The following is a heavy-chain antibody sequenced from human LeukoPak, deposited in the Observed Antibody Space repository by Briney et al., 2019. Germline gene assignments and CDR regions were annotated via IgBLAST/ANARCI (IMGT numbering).Heavy chain of an antibody. CDR3: ARDNTEWLPDY. CDR2: INPSGGST. CDR1: GYTFTGYY. V-gene: IGHV1-46*01. J-gene: IGHJ4*02. Sequence: ASVKVSCKASGYTFTGYYMHWVRQAPGQGLEWMGIINPSGGSTSYAQKFQGRVTMTRDTSTSTVYMELSSLRSEDTAVYYCARDNTEWLPDYWGQGTLVTVSS. D-gene: IGHD6-19*01.